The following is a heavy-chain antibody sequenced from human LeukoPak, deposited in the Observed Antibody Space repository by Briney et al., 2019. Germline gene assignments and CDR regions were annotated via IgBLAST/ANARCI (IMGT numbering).Heavy chain of an antibody. V-gene: IGHV3-23*01. D-gene: IGHD4-17*01. CDR1: GFTFSNFA. J-gene: IGHJ4*02. CDR2: ISAGGGNT. Sequence: GGSLRLSCAASGFTFSNFAMSWVRLAPGKGLEWVSTISAGGGNTYYGDSVKGRFTISGDNSEDTLYLQMNSLRAEDTAVYYCAKDRREAVITPGYYWGQGTLVAVSS. CDR3: AKDRREAVITPGYY.